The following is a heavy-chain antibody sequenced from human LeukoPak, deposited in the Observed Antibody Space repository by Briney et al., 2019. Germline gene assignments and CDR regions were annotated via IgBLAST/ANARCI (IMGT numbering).Heavy chain of an antibody. Sequence: SGPTLVNPTQTLTLTCTFSGFSLSTSGVGVGWIRQPPGKALEWLALIYWDDDKRYSPSLKNRLTITKDTSKNQVVLTMTNMDPVDTATYYCVHGRVDYYDSSGYNWFDPWGQGTLVTVSS. CDR3: VHGRVDYYDSSGYNWFDP. J-gene: IGHJ5*02. CDR1: GFSLSTSGVG. D-gene: IGHD3-22*01. V-gene: IGHV2-5*02. CDR2: IYWDDDK.